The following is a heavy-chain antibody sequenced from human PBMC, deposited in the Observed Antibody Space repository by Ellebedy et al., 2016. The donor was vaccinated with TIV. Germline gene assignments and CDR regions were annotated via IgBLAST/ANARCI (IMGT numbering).Heavy chain of an antibody. Sequence: SETLSLXXPVSGGSISSYYWSWIRQPPGKGLEWIGYIYYSGSTNYNPSLKSRVTISVDTSKNQFSLKLSSVTAADTAVYYCARGVGIPAAYYYYGMDVWGQGTTVTVSS. V-gene: IGHV4-59*01. CDR2: IYYSGST. CDR3: ARGVGIPAAYYYYGMDV. CDR1: GGSISSYY. J-gene: IGHJ6*02. D-gene: IGHD2-2*01.